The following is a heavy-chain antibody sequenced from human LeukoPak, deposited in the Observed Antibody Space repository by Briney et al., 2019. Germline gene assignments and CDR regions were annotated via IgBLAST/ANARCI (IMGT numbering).Heavy chain of an antibody. CDR3: ARFLTGTYWFDP. CDR1: GGSISSGSYY. CDR2: IYTSGST. V-gene: IGHV4-61*02. Sequence: PSETLSLTCTVSGGSISSGSYYWSWIRQPAGKGLEWIGRIYTSGSTNYNPSLKSRVTISVDTSKNQFSLKLSSVTAADTAVYYCARFLTGTYWFDPWGQGTLVTVSS. J-gene: IGHJ5*02. D-gene: IGHD1-7*01.